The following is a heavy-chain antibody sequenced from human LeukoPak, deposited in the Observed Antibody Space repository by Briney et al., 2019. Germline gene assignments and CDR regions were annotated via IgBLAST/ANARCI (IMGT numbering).Heavy chain of an antibody. J-gene: IGHJ3*02. CDR2: INPNSGGT. D-gene: IGHD3-9*01. CDR3: ARDQSWFDAFDI. Sequence: ASVKVSCKASGYTFTGYYMHWVRQAPGQGLEWMGWINPNSGGTNYAQKFQSRVTMTRDTSISTAYMELSRLRSDDTAVYYCARDQSWFDAFDIWGQGTMVTVSS. V-gene: IGHV1-2*02. CDR1: GYTFTGYY.